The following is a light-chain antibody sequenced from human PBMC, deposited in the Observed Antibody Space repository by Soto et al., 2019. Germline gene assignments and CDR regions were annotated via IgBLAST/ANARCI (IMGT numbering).Light chain of an antibody. CDR2: GAS. CDR1: QSVSSSY. CDR3: QQYGGSPRT. V-gene: IGKV3-20*01. Sequence: EIVLTQSPGTLSLSPGERATLSCRASQSVSSSYLTWYQQKPGQAPRLLMYGASSRATGIPDRFSGSGSGTDFTLTISRLEPEDFAVYYCQQYGGSPRTFGQGTKVEMK. J-gene: IGKJ1*01.